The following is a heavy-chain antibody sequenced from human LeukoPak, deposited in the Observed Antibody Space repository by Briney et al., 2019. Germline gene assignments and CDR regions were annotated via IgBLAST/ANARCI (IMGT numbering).Heavy chain of an antibody. V-gene: IGHV4-34*01. CDR1: GWSFNDCY. D-gene: IGHD2-2*01. Sequence: SETLSLTCAVYGWSFNDCYWNWIRQPPGKGLEWIGEINARGDTNYNPSLKSRVTISVDTSKNQFSLRLTSMIAADTATYYCARGQVPAARGYNWFDPWGQGTLVTVSS. J-gene: IGHJ5*02. CDR3: ARGQVPAARGYNWFDP. CDR2: INARGDT.